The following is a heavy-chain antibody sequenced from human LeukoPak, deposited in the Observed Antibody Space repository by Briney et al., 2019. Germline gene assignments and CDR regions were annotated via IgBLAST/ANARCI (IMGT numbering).Heavy chain of an antibody. J-gene: IGHJ4*02. D-gene: IGHD3-10*01. CDR2: IRSSSSYI. Sequence: GGSLRLSCAASGFTFSSYSMNWVRQAPGKGLEWVSSIRSSSSYIYYADSVKGRFTISRDNAKNSLYLQMNSLRAEDTAVYYCAGGDDYYGSGSYPPSLDYWGQGTLVTVSS. CDR3: AGGDDYYGSGSYPPSLDY. CDR1: GFTFSSYS. V-gene: IGHV3-21*01.